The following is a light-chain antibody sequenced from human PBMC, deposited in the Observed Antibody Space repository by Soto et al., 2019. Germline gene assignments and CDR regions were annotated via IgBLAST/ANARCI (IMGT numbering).Light chain of an antibody. CDR3: QQYYSIPFT. CDR2: CAS. Sequence: DIVMTQSPDSLAVSLGERATINCKSSQSVLYSSNNKNYLAWYQQKSGQPPKLLIYCASTRESGVPDRFSGSGSGTDFTLTISSLQAEDVAVYYCQQYYSIPFTFGPGTKVDIK. J-gene: IGKJ3*01. V-gene: IGKV4-1*01. CDR1: QSVLYSSNNKNY.